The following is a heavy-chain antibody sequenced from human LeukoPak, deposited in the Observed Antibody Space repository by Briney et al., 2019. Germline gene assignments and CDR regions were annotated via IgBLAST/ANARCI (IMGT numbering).Heavy chain of an antibody. D-gene: IGHD2-15*01. CDR1: GITFSSYS. CDR2: ISSSGSTK. CDR3: AKVPLGYCSGGSCYLDY. Sequence: PGGSLRLSCGASGITFSSYSMNWVRQAPGKGLEWVSYISSSGSTKYYADSVKGRFTISRDNARNSLYLQMNSLRAEDTAVYFCAKVPLGYCSGGSCYLDYWGQGTLVTVSS. V-gene: IGHV3-48*01. J-gene: IGHJ4*02.